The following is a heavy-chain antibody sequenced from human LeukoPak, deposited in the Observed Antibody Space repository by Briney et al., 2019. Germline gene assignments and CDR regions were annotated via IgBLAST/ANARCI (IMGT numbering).Heavy chain of an antibody. CDR1: GYTFTSYG. D-gene: IGHD1-26*01. CDR2: ISAYNGNT. J-gene: IGHJ4*02. CDR3: AREPDSGYFDY. V-gene: IGHV1-18*01. Sequence: ASVKVSCKASGYTFTSYGISWVRQAPGQGLEWMGWISAYNGNTNYAQKLQGRVTITRDTSASTAYMELSSLRSEDTAVYYCAREPDSGYFDYWGQGTLVTVSS.